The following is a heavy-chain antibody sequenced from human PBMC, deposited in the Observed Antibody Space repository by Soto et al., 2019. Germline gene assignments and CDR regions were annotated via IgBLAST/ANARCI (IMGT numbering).Heavy chain of an antibody. J-gene: IGHJ3*01. D-gene: IGHD6-6*01. Sequence: EAQLLESGGDWAQPGGSLRLSCAASGFTFSSHGMSWVRQAPGKGLEWIAGLSRGGGTTYYADSVKGRFTISRDNSKNTLDLIMNSLKVEDTALYYCAKDGQYRADGFDVWGQWTMVTVSS. CDR3: AKDGQYRADGFDV. V-gene: IGHV3-23*01. CDR2: LSRGGGTT. CDR1: GFTFSSHG.